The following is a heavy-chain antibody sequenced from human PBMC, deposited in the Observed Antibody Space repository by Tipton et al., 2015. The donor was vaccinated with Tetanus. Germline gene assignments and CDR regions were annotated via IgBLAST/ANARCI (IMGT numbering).Heavy chain of an antibody. CDR3: ARDAGWEPWGYAFDI. CDR2: IKQDGSEK. V-gene: IGHV3-7*03. CDR1: GFTFSSHW. J-gene: IGHJ3*02. D-gene: IGHD1-26*01. Sequence: SLRLSCAASGFTFSSHWMSWVRQAPGKGLEWVANIKQDGSEKYYVDSVKGRFTISRDNAKNSLYLQMNSLRAEDTAVYYCARDAGWEPWGYAFDIWGQGTMVTVSS.